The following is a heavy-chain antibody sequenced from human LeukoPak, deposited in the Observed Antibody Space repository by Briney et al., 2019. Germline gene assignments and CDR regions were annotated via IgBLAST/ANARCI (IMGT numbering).Heavy chain of an antibody. J-gene: IGHJ3*02. CDR2: IKQDGSEK. Sequence: PGGSLRLSCAASGFTFSSYWMSWVRQAPGKGLEWVANIKQDGSEKYYVDSVKGRFTISRDNAKNSLYLQMNSLRAEDTAVYYCARDRYYYDSSGYLSGWDWTAGSAFDIWGQGTMVTVSS. V-gene: IGHV3-7*01. CDR3: ARDRYYYDSSGYLSGWDWTAGSAFDI. CDR1: GFTFSSYW. D-gene: IGHD3-22*01.